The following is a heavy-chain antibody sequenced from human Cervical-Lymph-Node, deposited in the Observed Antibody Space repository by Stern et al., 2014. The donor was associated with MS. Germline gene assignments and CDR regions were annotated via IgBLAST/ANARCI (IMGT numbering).Heavy chain of an antibody. CDR1: GGSISSGSYY. CDR2: IYTSGST. Sequence: QLQLQESGPGLVKPSQTLSLTCTVSGGSISSGSYYWSWIRQPAGKGLEWIGRIYTSGSTNYNPSLKSRVTISVDTSKNQFSLKLSSLTAADTAVYYCARGGRPYYGMDVWGQGTTVTVSS. CDR3: ARGGRPYYGMDV. J-gene: IGHJ6*02. V-gene: IGHV4-61*02. D-gene: IGHD1-26*01.